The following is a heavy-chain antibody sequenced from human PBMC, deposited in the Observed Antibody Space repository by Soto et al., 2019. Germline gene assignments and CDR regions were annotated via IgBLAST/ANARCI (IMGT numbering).Heavy chain of an antibody. CDR3: AKSRARYNWNDVHLFDY. J-gene: IGHJ4*02. Sequence: EVQLLESGGGLVQPGGSLRLSCAASGFTFSSYAMSWVRQAPGKGLEWVSAISGSGGSTYYADSVKGRFTISSDNSKNTLYLQMNSLRAEDTAVYYCAKSRARYNWNDVHLFDYWGQGTLVTVSS. CDR1: GFTFSSYA. D-gene: IGHD1-20*01. V-gene: IGHV3-23*01. CDR2: ISGSGGST.